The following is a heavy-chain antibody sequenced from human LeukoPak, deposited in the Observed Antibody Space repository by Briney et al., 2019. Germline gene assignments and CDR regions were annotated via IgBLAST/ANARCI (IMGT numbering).Heavy chain of an antibody. D-gene: IGHD3-10*01. CDR3: ARESRVRRYFDY. V-gene: IGHV4-61*02. CDR1: GGSISSGSYY. CDR2: IYTSGST. Sequence: TLSPTCTVSGGSISSGSYYWSWIRQPAGKGLEWIGRIYTSGSTNYNPSLKSRVTISVDTSKNQFSLKLSSVTAADTAVYYCARESRVRRYFDYWGQGTLVTVSS. J-gene: IGHJ4*02.